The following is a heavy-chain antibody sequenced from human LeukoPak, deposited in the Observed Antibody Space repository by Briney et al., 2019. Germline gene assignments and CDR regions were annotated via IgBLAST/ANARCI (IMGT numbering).Heavy chain of an antibody. CDR3: AKDAAAAGTGVDWFDP. J-gene: IGHJ5*02. Sequence: GGSLRLSCAASGFTFSSYAMSWVRQAPGKGLEWVSAISGSGGSTYYADSVKGRFTISRDNSKNTLYLQTNSLRAEDTAVYYCAKDAAAAGTGVDWFDPWGQGTLVTVSS. D-gene: IGHD6-13*01. CDR2: ISGSGGST. V-gene: IGHV3-23*01. CDR1: GFTFSSYA.